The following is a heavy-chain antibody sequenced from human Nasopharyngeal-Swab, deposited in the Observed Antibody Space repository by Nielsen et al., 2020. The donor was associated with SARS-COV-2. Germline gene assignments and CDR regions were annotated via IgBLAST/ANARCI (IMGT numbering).Heavy chain of an antibody. CDR1: GFTFSSYW. V-gene: IGHV3-7*01. CDR3: ARQTSNPYYYYYYMDV. D-gene: IGHD4-11*01. CDR2: IKQDGSEK. J-gene: IGHJ6*03. Sequence: GGSLRLSCAASGFTFSSYWMSWVRQAPGKGLEWVANIKQDGSEKYYVDSVKGRFTTSRDNAKNSLYLQMNSLRAEDTAVYYCARQTSNPYYYYYYMDVWGKGTTVTVSS.